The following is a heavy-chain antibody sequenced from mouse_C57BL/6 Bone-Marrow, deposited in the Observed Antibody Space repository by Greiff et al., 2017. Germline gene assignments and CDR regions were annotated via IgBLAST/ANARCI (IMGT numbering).Heavy chain of an antibody. D-gene: IGHD1-1*01. CDR3: ARDLYYGRRDWYFDV. Sequence: VQLQQSGAELVRPGSSVKLSCKASGYTFTSYWMHWVKQRPIQGLEWIGNIDPSDSETHYNQKFKDKATLTVDKSSSTAYMQLSSLTSEDSAVYYCARDLYYGRRDWYFDVWGTGTTVTVSS. V-gene: IGHV1-52*01. CDR2: IDPSDSET. CDR1: GYTFTSYW. J-gene: IGHJ1*03.